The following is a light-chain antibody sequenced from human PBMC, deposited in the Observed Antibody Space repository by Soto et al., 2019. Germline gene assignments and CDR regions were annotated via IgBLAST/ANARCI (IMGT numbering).Light chain of an antibody. CDR1: SSDIGAYNF. J-gene: IGLJ2*01. CDR2: DVN. CDR3: TSWTTSTTMI. V-gene: IGLV2-14*03. Sequence: QAVVTQPASVSGSPGQSITISCTGTSSDIGAYNFVSWYQQHPGKAPKLMLYDVNIRPSGVSNRFSGSKSGNTASLTISGLQAEDEADYYCTSWTTSTTMIFGGGTRSPS.